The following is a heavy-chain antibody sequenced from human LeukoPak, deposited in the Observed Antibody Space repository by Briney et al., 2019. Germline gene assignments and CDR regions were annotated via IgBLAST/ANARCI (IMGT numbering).Heavy chain of an antibody. J-gene: IGHJ4*02. CDR1: GFTFSLYS. D-gene: IGHD1-14*01. V-gene: IGHV3-21*01. CDR2: ISSSSSYI. Sequence: GGSLRLSCAASGFTFSLYSMNWVRQAPGKGLEWVSSISSSSSYIYYADSVKGRFTISRDNAKNSLYLQMNSLRAEDTAVYYCARGTLNIPGEHGAFDYWGQGTLVTVSS. CDR3: ARGTLNIPGEHGAFDY.